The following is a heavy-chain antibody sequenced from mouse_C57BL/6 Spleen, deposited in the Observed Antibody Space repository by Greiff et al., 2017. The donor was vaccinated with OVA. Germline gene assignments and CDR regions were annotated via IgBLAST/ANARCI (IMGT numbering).Heavy chain of an antibody. V-gene: IGHV10-1*01. Sequence: EVQRVESGGGLVQPKGSLKLSCAASGFSFNTYAMNWVRQAPGKGLEWVARIRSKSNNYATYYADSVKDRFTISRDDSESMLYLQMNNLKTEDTAMYYCVRHGGGYYGYFDVWGTGTTVTVSS. J-gene: IGHJ1*03. CDR2: IRSKSNNYAT. CDR3: VRHGGGYYGYFDV. D-gene: IGHD1-1*02. CDR1: GFSFNTYA.